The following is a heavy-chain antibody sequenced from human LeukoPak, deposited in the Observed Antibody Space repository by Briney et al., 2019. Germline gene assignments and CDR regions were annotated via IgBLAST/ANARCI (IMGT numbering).Heavy chain of an antibody. V-gene: IGHV1-18*01. Sequence: ASVKVSCKASGYTFTSYGISWVRQAPGQGLEWMGWISAYNGNTNYAQNLQGRDTMNTDTPTSTAYMQLRSLRSEDTAVYHRPRVITIFGVVDRNDYWGQGTLVTVSS. D-gene: IGHD3-3*01. CDR2: ISAYNGNT. J-gene: IGHJ4*02. CDR1: GYTFTSYG. CDR3: PRVITIFGVVDRNDY.